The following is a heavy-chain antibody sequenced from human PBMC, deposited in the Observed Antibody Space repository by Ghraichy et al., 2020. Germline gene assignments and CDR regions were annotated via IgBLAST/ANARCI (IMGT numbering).Heavy chain of an antibody. CDR2: IRQDGGET. V-gene: IGHV3-7*01. CDR3: ARKVSGSYYPEYFQH. D-gene: IGHD1-26*01. J-gene: IGHJ1*01. Sequence: GGSLRLSCAASGFTFSASWMIWVRQAPVKGLEWVANIRQDGGETHYVDSVKGRFTISRDNAKNSVYLQMNNLRAEDTALYFCARKVSGSYYPEYFQHWGQGTLVTVSS. CDR1: GFTFSASW.